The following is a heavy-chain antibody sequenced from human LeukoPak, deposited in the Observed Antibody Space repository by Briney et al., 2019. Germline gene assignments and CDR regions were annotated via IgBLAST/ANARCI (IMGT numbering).Heavy chain of an antibody. CDR3: ARDAPAGEKPEYFFDY. CDR1: GFTFSSYS. Sequence: PGGSLRLSCAASGFTFSSYSMNWVRQAPGKGLEWVSYISSSSSTIYYADSVKGRFTISRDNAKNPLYLQMNSLRAEDTAVYYCARDAPAGEKPEYFFDYWGQGTLVTVSS. CDR2: ISSSSSTI. V-gene: IGHV3-48*01. J-gene: IGHJ4*02.